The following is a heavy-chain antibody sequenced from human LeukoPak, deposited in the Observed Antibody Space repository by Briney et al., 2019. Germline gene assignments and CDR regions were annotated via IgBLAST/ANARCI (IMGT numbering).Heavy chain of an antibody. CDR1: GGSISSSSYY. V-gene: IGHV4-39*07. D-gene: IGHD2/OR15-2a*01. CDR3: ARVLRTYEYERDDAFDI. J-gene: IGHJ3*02. CDR2: IYYSGST. Sequence: SETLSLTCTVSGGSISSSSYYWGWIRQPPGKGLEWVGSIYYSGSTYYNPSLKSRVTISVDTSKNQFSLKLSSVTAADTAVYYCARVLRTYEYERDDAFDIWGQGTMVTVSS.